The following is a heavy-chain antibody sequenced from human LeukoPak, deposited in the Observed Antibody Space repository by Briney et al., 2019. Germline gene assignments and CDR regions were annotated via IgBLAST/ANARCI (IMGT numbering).Heavy chain of an antibody. D-gene: IGHD5-24*01. CDR3: AREGREGYNYPALDF. Sequence: GGSLRLSCVASGFSFGSYWMAWVRQAPGKGLEWVANMKHDGIEKYHVDSVKGRVTISRDNTKNSLYLHMSSLRVEDTAVYYCAREGREGYNYPALDFWGQGILVTVSS. J-gene: IGHJ4*02. CDR2: MKHDGIEK. CDR1: GFSFGSYW. V-gene: IGHV3-7*05.